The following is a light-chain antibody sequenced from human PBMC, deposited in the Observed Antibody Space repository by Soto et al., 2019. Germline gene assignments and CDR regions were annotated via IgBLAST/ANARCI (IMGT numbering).Light chain of an antibody. V-gene: IGKV1-5*03. CDR2: KAS. J-gene: IGKJ1*01. CDR3: QPYNSYSEA. CDR1: QTISSW. Sequence: DIQMTQSPSTLSGSVGDRVTITCRASQTISSWLAWYQQKPGKAPKLLIYKASTLKSGVPSRFSGSGSGTEFPLTISSLQPDDFATYYCQPYNSYSEAFGQGTKWELK.